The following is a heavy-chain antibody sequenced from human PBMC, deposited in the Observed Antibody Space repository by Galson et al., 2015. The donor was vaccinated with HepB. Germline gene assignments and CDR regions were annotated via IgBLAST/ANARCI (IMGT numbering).Heavy chain of an antibody. Sequence: SLRLSCAASGFTFSNAWMSWVRQAPGKGLEWVGRIKSKTDGGTTDYAAPVKGRFTISRDDSKNTLYLQMNSLKTEDTAVYYCTTVLLWFGESEDYYYGMDVWGQGTTVTVSS. J-gene: IGHJ6*02. CDR3: TTVLLWFGESEDYYYGMDV. D-gene: IGHD3-10*01. CDR2: IKSKTDGGTT. V-gene: IGHV3-15*01. CDR1: GFTFSNAW.